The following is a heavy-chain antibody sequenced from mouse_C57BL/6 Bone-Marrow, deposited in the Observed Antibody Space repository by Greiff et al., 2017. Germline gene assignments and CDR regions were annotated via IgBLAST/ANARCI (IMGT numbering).Heavy chain of an antibody. D-gene: IGHD1-1*01. CDR3: ARYRYGSSVYYYARDY. Sequence: VQLQQPGAELVKPGASVKMSCKASGYTFTSYWITWVKQRTGQGLEWIGDIYPGSGSTKYNAKFKSKATLTVDTSSSTAYLQRSSLTSEDSAVYYSARYRYGSSVYYYARDYWGQGTSVTVSA. CDR2: IYPGSGST. J-gene: IGHJ4*01. V-gene: IGHV1-55*01. CDR1: GYTFTSYW.